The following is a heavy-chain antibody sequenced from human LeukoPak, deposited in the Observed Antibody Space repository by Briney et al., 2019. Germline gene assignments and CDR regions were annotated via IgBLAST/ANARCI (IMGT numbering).Heavy chain of an antibody. J-gene: IGHJ3*02. D-gene: IGHD6-6*01. CDR3: ARGPSIAARYDAFDI. Sequence: GGSLRLFCAASEFTFTIYELNEVPEAREKGLERVSYINSSGNTISYADSVKGRFTISRDNAKNSLYLQVISLRAEDTAVYYCARGPSIAARYDAFDIWGQGTMVTVSS. V-gene: IGHV3-48*03. CDR2: INSSGNTI. CDR1: EFTFTIYE.